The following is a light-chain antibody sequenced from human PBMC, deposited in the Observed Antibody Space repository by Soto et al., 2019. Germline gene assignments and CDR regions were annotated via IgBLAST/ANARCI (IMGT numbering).Light chain of an antibody. CDR1: LSVSSD. J-gene: IGKJ1*01. CDR3: QQYNSWPPT. V-gene: IGKV3-15*01. CDR2: RAF. Sequence: EIVMTQSPATLSLSPGERATLSCRASLSVSSDLAWYRQKPGQAPRLLIYRAFTRATGIPARFSGSGFGTDFTLTISSLQSEDFAVYCCQQYNSWPPTFGQGTKVDIK.